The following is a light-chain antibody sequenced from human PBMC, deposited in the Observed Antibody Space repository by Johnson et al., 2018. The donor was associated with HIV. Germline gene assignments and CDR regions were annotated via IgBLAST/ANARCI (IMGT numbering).Light chain of an antibody. J-gene: IGLJ1*01. V-gene: IGLV1-51*01. CDR3: GTWDSSLSAGPYV. Sequence: QSILTQPPSVSAAPGQKVTISCSGSSSNIENYYVSWYQHHPGTAPKLLIYDNNKRPSGIPDRFSGSKSGTSATLGITGLQTGDEADYYCGTWDSSLSAGPYVFGTGTKVTVL. CDR1: SSNIENYY. CDR2: DNN.